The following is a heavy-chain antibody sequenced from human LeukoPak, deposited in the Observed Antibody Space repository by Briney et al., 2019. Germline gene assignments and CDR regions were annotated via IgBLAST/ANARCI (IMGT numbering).Heavy chain of an antibody. CDR2: ISGSGGHT. CDR1: GFTFSSYA. Sequence: GGSLRLSCVASGFTFSSYAMTWVRQAPGKGLEWVSAISGSGGHTYYADSVKGRFTISRDNSKNTLFLLMNSLRAEDTALYYCAKDQGYACTSANCYPDYWGQGTLFTVSS. V-gene: IGHV3-23*01. D-gene: IGHD2-2*01. CDR3: AKDQGYACTSANCYPDY. J-gene: IGHJ4*02.